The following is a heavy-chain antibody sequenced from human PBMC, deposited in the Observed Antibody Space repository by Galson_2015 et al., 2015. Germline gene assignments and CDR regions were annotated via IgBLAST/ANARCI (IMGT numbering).Heavy chain of an antibody. D-gene: IGHD5-24*01. V-gene: IGHV3-33*08. Sequence: SLRLSCAASGFTFSSYGMHWVRQAPGKGLEWVAVIWYDGSNKYYADSVKGRFTISRDNSKNTLHLQMNSLRAEDTAVYYCAREFRVKMATMGYWGPGTLVTVAS. CDR1: GFTFSSYG. CDR2: IWYDGSNK. J-gene: IGHJ4*01. CDR3: AREFRVKMATMGY.